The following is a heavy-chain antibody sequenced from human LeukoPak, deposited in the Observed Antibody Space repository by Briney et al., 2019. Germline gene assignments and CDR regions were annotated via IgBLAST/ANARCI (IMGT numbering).Heavy chain of an antibody. V-gene: IGHV3-30*02. Sequence: PGGSLRLSCAASGFTFSSYAMHWVRQAPDKGLEWVAFIRYDGSNKYYADSVKGRFTISRDNSKNTLYLQMNSLRAEDTAVYYCAKCPTGWVGQITRFDYWGQGTLVTVSS. CDR2: IRYDGSNK. J-gene: IGHJ4*02. CDR1: GFTFSSYA. D-gene: IGHD1-26*01. CDR3: AKCPTGWVGQITRFDY.